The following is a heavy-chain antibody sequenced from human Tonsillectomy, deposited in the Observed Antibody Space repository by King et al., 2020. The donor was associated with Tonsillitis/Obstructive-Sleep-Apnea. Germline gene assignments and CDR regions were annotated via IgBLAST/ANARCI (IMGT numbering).Heavy chain of an antibody. CDR3: ATAPIAAATSIFDY. V-gene: IGHV1-24*01. J-gene: IGHJ4*02. Sequence: QLVQSGAEVKKPGASVKVSCKVSGYTLTELSMHWVRQAPGKGLEWMGNFDPEDGETIYAQEFQGRVTMTEDTSTDTAYMELSSLRSEDTAGYYCATAPIAAATSIFDYWGQGTLVTVSS. CDR2: FDPEDGET. CDR1: GYTLTELS. D-gene: IGHD6-13*01.